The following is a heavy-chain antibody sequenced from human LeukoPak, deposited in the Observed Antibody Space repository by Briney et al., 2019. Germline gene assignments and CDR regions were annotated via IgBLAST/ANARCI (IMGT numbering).Heavy chain of an antibody. D-gene: IGHD6-13*01. J-gene: IGHJ5*02. CDR2: MNPNRGNT. Sequence: ASVRVSLKSSGYTFTSYDINWVRQAPGQGGEGGGGMNPNRGNTGYAQKFQGRGNMTRNTSISTAYMELSSLRSEDTAVYYCARDCSSSCYYWFDLWGQGTLVTVSS. V-gene: IGHV1-8*01. CDR1: GYTFTSYD. CDR3: ARDCSSSCYYWFDL.